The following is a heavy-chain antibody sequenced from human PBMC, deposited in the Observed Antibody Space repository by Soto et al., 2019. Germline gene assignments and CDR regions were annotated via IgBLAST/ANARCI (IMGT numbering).Heavy chain of an antibody. J-gene: IGHJ1*01. V-gene: IGHV3-23*01. CDR3: AKDSTYCSGGSCGREYFQH. CDR1: GFTFSTYA. D-gene: IGHD2-15*01. Sequence: EVQLLESGGGLVQPGGSLSLSCAASGFTFSTYAMSWVRQAPGKGLEWVSAISGSGGSTYYADSVKGRFTISRDNSKNTLYLQMNSLKAEDTAVYYCAKDSTYCSGGSCGREYFQHWGQGTLVTVSS. CDR2: ISGSGGST.